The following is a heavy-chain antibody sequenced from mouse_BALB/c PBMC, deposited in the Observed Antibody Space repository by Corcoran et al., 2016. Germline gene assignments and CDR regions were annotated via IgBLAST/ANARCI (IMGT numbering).Heavy chain of an antibody. CDR1: GFNIKDTY. V-gene: IGHV14-3*02. D-gene: IGHD4-1*01. Sequence: EVQLQQSGAELVKPGASVKLSCTAAGFNIKDTYMHWVKQRPEQGLEWIGRIDPANGNTKYDTKFQGKATITADTSSNTAYLQLSSLTSEATAVYYCANWDCYFDVWGAGTTVTVSS. CDR2: IDPANGNT. CDR3: ANWDCYFDV. J-gene: IGHJ1*01.